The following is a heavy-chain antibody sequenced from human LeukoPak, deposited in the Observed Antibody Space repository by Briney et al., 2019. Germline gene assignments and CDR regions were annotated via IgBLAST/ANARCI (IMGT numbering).Heavy chain of an antibody. CDR2: IYHSGST. Sequence: SQTLSLTCAVSGGSISSGGYSWSWIRQPPGKGLEWIGYIYHSGSTYYNPSLKSRVTISVYRSKNQFSLKLSSVTAADTAVYYSASTSLVRGVIRPWGQGTLVNVS. V-gene: IGHV4-30-2*01. CDR1: GGSISSGGYS. D-gene: IGHD3-10*01. CDR3: ASTSLVRGVIRP. J-gene: IGHJ4*02.